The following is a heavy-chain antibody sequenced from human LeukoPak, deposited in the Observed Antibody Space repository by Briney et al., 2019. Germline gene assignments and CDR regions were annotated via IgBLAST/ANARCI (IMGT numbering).Heavy chain of an antibody. CDR3: AKDLQLFGPDY. CDR1: GFTFTSYG. V-gene: IGHV3-30*18. D-gene: IGHD5-24*01. Sequence: GGSLRLSCVASGFTFTSYGMYWVRQAPGKGLEWVAFISFDANNKYYLDSVKGRFTISRDNSKNTLYLQMNSLRIEDTAVYYCAKDLQLFGPDYWGQGTLVTVSS. J-gene: IGHJ4*02. CDR2: ISFDANNK.